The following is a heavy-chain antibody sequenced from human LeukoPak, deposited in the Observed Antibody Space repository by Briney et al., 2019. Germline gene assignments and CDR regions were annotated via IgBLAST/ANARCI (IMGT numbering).Heavy chain of an antibody. CDR1: GFTFSSFA. CDR3: AKHQESMAGTSLDY. CDR2: FSGSGGST. V-gene: IGHV3-23*01. D-gene: IGHD6-19*01. J-gene: IGHJ4*02. Sequence: GGSLRLSCAASGFTFSSFAMSWVRQVPGKGLEWVSAFSGSGGSTYYADSVKGRFTISRDNSKNTLYLQMNSLRAEDTAVYYCAKHQESMAGTSLDYWGQGTLVTVSS.